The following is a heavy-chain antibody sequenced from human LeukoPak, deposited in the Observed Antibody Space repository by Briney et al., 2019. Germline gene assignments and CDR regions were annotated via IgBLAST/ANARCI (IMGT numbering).Heavy chain of an antibody. D-gene: IGHD3-3*01. CDR3: ARGYGTTISY. CDR2: INSDGISS. J-gene: IGHJ4*02. Sequence: PGRSLRLSCAASGFTFSSYWMHWVRQAPGKGLVWVSRINSDGISSTYADSVKGRFTISRDNAKNTLYLQMNSLRAEDTAVYYCARGYGTTISYWGQGTLVTVSS. CDR1: GFTFSSYW. V-gene: IGHV3-74*01.